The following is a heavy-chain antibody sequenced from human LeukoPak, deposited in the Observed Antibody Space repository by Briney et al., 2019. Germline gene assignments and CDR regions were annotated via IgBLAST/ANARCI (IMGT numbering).Heavy chain of an antibody. CDR1: GFTFSNYE. CDR3: FGGSGYTSDY. D-gene: IGHD3-22*01. CDR2: ISSSGSTI. Sequence: GGSLRLSCAASGFTFSNYEMNWVRQAPGKGLEWVSYISSSGSTIYYADSVKGRFTISRDNAKNSLYLQMNSLRAEDTALYSCFGGSGYTSDYWGQGTLVTVSP. V-gene: IGHV3-48*03. J-gene: IGHJ4*02.